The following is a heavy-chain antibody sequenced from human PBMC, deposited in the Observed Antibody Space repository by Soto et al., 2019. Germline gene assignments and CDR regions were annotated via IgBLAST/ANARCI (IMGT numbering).Heavy chain of an antibody. CDR1: DFSFTSHG. D-gene: IGHD2-2*01. CDR2: ISLYNVNT. V-gene: IGHV1-18*04. CDR3: AIYHLELFRFDY. J-gene: IGHJ4*02. Sequence: GSSVKVSCKAYDFSFTSHGISWVRQAPGQVLEWMGWISLYNVNTNYAQQFQGRVTMTTDTSTSTAYMELRSLRSDDTAMYFCAIYHLELFRFDYWGQGTLVTVSS.